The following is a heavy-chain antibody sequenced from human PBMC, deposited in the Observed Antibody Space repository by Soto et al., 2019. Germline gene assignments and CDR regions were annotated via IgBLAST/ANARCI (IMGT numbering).Heavy chain of an antibody. CDR1: GGSISSSSYY. Sequence: SETLSLTCTVSGGSISSSSYYWGWIRQPPGKGLEWIGSIYYSGSTYYNPSLKSRVTISVDTSKNQFSLKLSSVTAADPAVYYVARRRACWRGGSCYAELYRFVRWGQGTLGT. V-gene: IGHV4-39*01. J-gene: IGHJ5*02. CDR3: ARRRACWRGGSCYAELYRFVR. D-gene: IGHD2-15*01. CDR2: IYYSGST.